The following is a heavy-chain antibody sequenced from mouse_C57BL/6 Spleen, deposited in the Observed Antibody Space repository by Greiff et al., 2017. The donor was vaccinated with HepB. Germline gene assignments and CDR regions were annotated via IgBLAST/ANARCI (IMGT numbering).Heavy chain of an antibody. CDR3: TITTVVAPLDY. V-gene: IGHV1-15*01. Sequence: QVQLKQSGAELVRPGASVTLSCKASGYTFTDYEMHWVKQTPVHGLEWIGAIDPETGGTAYNQKFKGKAILTADKSSSTAYMELRSLTSEDSAVYYCTITTVVAPLDYWGQGTTLTVSS. J-gene: IGHJ2*01. CDR1: GYTFTDYE. D-gene: IGHD1-1*01. CDR2: IDPETGGT.